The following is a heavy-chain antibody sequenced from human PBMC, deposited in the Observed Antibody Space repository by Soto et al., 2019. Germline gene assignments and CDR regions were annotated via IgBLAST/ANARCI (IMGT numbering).Heavy chain of an antibody. D-gene: IGHD3-22*01. CDR1: GGSISSYY. Sequence: KPSETLSLTCTVSGGSISSYYWSWIRQPPGKGLEWIGYIYYSGSTNYNPSLKSRVTISVDTSKNQFSLKLSSVTAADTAVYYCARENDSSGYYPYYFDYWGQGTLVTVSS. CDR2: IYYSGST. V-gene: IGHV4-59*01. CDR3: ARENDSSGYYPYYFDY. J-gene: IGHJ4*02.